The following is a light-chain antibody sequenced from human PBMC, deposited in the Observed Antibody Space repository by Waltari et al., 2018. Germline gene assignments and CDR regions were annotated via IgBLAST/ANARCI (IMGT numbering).Light chain of an antibody. CDR1: SSDIGYYNY. CDR3: NSYTGGISWV. V-gene: IGLV2-14*03. J-gene: IGLJ1*01. Sequence: QSALTQPASVSGSPGQSITISCTGSSSDIGYYNYVSWYQPHPGRAPRLMAYDVNKRPSGVSNRFSASKSGNTSSLTISGLQAEDEAHYYCNSYTGGISWVFGTGTKVIVL. CDR2: DVN.